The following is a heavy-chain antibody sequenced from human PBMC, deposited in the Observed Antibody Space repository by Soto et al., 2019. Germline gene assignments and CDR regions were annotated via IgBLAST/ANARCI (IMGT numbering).Heavy chain of an antibody. CDR3: ARMNIVGVLYYYMDA. CDR1: GDSISISSHY. Sequence: QLQLQESGPGLVKPSETLSLTCTVSGDSISISSHYWGWIRQPPGKGLEWIANIYYSGSTYYNPSLKSRVTISLDPSKNQVSLKLGSVTAADTAVYYCARMNIVGVLYYYMDAWGQGTTVTVSS. V-gene: IGHV4-39*01. D-gene: IGHD3-3*02. J-gene: IGHJ6*03. CDR2: IYYSGST.